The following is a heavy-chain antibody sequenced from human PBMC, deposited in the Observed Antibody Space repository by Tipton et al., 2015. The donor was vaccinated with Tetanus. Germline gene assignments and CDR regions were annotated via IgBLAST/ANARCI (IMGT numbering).Heavy chain of an antibody. CDR3: AKAGYNFHARNNWFGS. CDR2: ISGSGDST. V-gene: IGHV3-23*01. CDR1: GFIFSDYS. J-gene: IGHJ5*01. Sequence: SLRLSCAASGFIFSDYSMTWVRQAPGKGLEWVSSISGSGDSTYYAASMKGRFTISRDTSRNTLYLQLTRLRADDTAVYYCAKAGYNFHARNNWFGSWGQGTPVTVSS. D-gene: IGHD5-24*01.